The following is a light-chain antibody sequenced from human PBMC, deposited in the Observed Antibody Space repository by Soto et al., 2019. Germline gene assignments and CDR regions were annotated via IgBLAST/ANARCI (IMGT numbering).Light chain of an antibody. CDR3: CSYAGSYTSSWV. CDR1: SGDVGSYIH. CDR2: DVD. J-gene: IGLJ1*01. V-gene: IGLV2-11*01. Sequence: QSALTQPRSVSGSPGQSVSISCTGTSGDVGSYIHVSWYQQHPGRAPKLMIYDVDERPSGVPDRFSGSKSGNTASLTISGLQAEDEADYYCCSYAGSYTSSWVFGPGTQLTVL.